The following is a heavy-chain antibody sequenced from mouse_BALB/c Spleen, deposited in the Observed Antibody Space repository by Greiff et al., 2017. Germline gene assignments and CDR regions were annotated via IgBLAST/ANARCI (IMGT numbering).Heavy chain of an antibody. V-gene: IGHV1-14*01. D-gene: IGHD4-1*01. CDR3: ARGTGTWGYAMDY. J-gene: IGHJ4*01. CDR2: INPYNDGT. Sequence: VQLQQSGPELVKPGASVKMSCKASGYTFTSYVMHWVKQKPGQGLEWIGYINPYNDGTKYNEKFKGKATLTSDKSSSTAYMELSSLTSEDSAVYYCARGTGTWGYAMDYWGQGTSVTVSS. CDR1: GYTFTSYV.